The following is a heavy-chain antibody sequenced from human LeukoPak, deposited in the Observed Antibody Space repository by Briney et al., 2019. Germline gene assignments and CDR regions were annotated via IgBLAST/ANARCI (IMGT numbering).Heavy chain of an antibody. CDR1: GDRLSSHE. Sequence: SVKVSCKASGDRLSSHELSWVRQAPGQGLEWMGRIIPIFDVTTYAQKFQGRVTITADKSTSTAYMELRSLRSEDTAVYYCARRIYCTGGECYDGWFDPWGQGTLVTVSS. CDR2: IIPIFDVT. CDR3: ARRIYCTGGECYDGWFDP. J-gene: IGHJ5*02. V-gene: IGHV1-69*04. D-gene: IGHD2-8*02.